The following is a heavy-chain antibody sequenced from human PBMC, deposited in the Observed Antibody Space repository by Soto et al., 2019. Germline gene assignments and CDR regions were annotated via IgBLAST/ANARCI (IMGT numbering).Heavy chain of an antibody. CDR2: ISPYNGNT. CDR1: RYTFTNFG. V-gene: IGHV1-18*01. CDR3: ARDTGSHQDY. Sequence: QDQLVQSGAEVKKPGASVKVSCKASRYTFTNFGISWVRQAPGQGLAWMGWISPYNGNTNYAQKLQGRVTMTTDTSTSTAYMELRSLRSDDTAVYYCARDTGSHQDYWGQGTLVTVSS. J-gene: IGHJ4*02. D-gene: IGHD2-15*01.